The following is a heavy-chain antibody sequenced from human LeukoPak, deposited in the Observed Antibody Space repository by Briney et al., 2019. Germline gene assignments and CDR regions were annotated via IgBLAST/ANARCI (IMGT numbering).Heavy chain of an antibody. CDR2: IWYGGSNK. D-gene: IGHD4-23*01. J-gene: IGHJ4*02. V-gene: IGHV3-30*02. Sequence: SGGSLRLSCAASGFTFSSYGMHWVRQAPGKGLEWVAVIWYGGSNKYYADSVKGRFTISRDNSKNTLYLQMNSLRAEDTAVYYCAKDRGGNSNYFNYWGQEPLVTVPS. CDR3: AKDRGGNSNYFNY. CDR1: GFTFSSYG.